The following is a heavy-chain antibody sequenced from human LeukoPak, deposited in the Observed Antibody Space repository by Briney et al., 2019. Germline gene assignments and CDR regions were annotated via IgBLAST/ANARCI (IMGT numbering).Heavy chain of an antibody. V-gene: IGHV1-69*01. Sequence: ASVKVSCKASGGTFSSYAISGVRQAPGQGVEWMGGIIPIFGTANYAQKFQGRVTITADESTSTAYMELSSLRTEDTAVYYCARSEADIVATIVDYWGQGTLVTVSS. J-gene: IGHJ4*02. CDR2: IIPIFGTA. CDR3: ARSEADIVATIVDY. CDR1: GGTFSSYA. D-gene: IGHD5-12*01.